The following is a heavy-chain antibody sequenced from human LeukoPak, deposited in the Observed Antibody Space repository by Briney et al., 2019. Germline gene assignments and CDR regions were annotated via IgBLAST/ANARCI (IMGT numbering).Heavy chain of an antibody. Sequence: GGSLRLSCAASGFTVSRDYMSWVRQAPGKGLEWVSVIYGGDTTYYADSVRGRFTISRDTSKNMLYLQMNSLRVDDTAVYYCARAIQFGGYFDYWGQGTLVTVSS. CDR2: IYGGDTT. V-gene: IGHV3-53*01. J-gene: IGHJ4*02. CDR3: ARAIQFGGYFDY. CDR1: GFTVSRDY. D-gene: IGHD2-15*01.